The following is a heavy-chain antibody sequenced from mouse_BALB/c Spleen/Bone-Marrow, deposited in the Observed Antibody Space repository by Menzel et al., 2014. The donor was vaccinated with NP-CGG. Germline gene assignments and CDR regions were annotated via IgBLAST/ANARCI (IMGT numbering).Heavy chain of an antibody. V-gene: IGHV5-12*02. CDR1: GFTFSDHY. J-gene: IGHJ3*01. CDR2: ISNGGGST. Sequence: EVKLMESGGGLVQPGGSLKLSCATSGFTFSDHYMYWVRQTPEKRLEWVAYISNGGGSTYYPDTVKGRFTISRDNAKNTLYLQMSRLKSEDTAMYYCARHNYDETWFAYCGQGTLVTVPA. CDR3: ARHNYDETWFAY. D-gene: IGHD2-4*01.